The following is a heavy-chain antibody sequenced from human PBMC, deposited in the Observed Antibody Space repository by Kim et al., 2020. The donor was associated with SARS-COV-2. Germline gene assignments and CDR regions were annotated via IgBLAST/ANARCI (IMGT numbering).Heavy chain of an antibody. V-gene: IGHV5-51*01. CDR1: GYNFPNYW. D-gene: IGHD3-9*01. CDR2: IYPGDSDT. Sequence: GESLKISCKGSGYNFPNYWIGWVRQMPGKGLEWMGIIYPGDSDTRYSPSFQGQVTISADKSTTTAYLQWSRLKASDTAMYYLSRSAGPSDYSFDYWGQGT. J-gene: IGHJ4*02. CDR3: SRSAGPSDYSFDY.